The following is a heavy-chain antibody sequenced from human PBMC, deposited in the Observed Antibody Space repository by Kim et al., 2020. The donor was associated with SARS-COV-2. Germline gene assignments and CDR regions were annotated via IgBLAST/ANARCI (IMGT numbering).Heavy chain of an antibody. CDR3: AREGYYGSGKEGNYFDY. V-gene: IGHV3-30-3*01. CDR1: GFTFSSYA. J-gene: IGHJ4*02. Sequence: GGSLRLSCAASGFTFSSYAMHWVRQAPGKGLEWVAVISYDGSNKYYADSVKGRFTISRDNSKNTLYLQMNSLRAEDTAVYYCAREGYYGSGKEGNYFDYWGQGTLVTVSS. D-gene: IGHD3-10*01. CDR2: ISYDGSNK.